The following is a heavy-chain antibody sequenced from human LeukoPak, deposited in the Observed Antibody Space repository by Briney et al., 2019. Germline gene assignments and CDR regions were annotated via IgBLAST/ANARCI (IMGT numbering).Heavy chain of an antibody. V-gene: IGHV3-23*01. D-gene: IGHD5-12*01. CDR2: ISGSGGSI. Sequence: GGSLRLSCAASGFTFSSYAMSWVRQAPGKGLEWVSAISGSGGSIYYADSVKGRFTISRDNSKNTLYLQMNSLRAEDTAVYYCAKDSRGYSGYDLVVWGQGTLVTVSS. CDR3: AKDSRGYSGYDLVV. J-gene: IGHJ4*02. CDR1: GFTFSSYA.